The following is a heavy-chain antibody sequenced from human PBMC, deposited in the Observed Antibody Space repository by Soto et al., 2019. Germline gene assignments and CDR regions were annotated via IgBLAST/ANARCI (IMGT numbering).Heavy chain of an antibody. J-gene: IGHJ5*02. CDR3: ARGGPAAGFDL. Sequence: QVQLVQSGAEVKKPGASVKVSCKASGYTFMSYGITWVRQASGQGLEWMGWMKPSTGDSGSDPDFQGRITMTRDTATSTAYMELSSLKFEDTAVYYCARGGPAAGFDLWGQGSLVTVSS. CDR2: MKPSTGDS. CDR1: GYTFMSYG. D-gene: IGHD6-13*01. V-gene: IGHV1-8*01.